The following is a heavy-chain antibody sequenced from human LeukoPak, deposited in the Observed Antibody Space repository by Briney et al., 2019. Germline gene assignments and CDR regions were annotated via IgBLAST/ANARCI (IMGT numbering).Heavy chain of an antibody. Sequence: PGGSLRLSCTASGFTLSSHGMHWVRQAPGKGLEWVAVISYDGRNEYYADSMRGRFTVSRDNSKNTLYLQMNSVRAEDTAVYYCATDSPYSYADLRGRGTLVTVSS. CDR3: ATDSPYSYADL. CDR2: ISYDGRNE. J-gene: IGHJ2*01. CDR1: GFTLSSHG. V-gene: IGHV3-30*03. D-gene: IGHD5-18*01.